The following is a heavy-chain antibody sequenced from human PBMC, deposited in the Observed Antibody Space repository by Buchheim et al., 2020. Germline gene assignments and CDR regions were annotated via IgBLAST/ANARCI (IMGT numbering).Heavy chain of an antibody. J-gene: IGHJ6*02. Sequence: QVQLVQSGSELKKPGASVKVSCKASGYTFTSYAMNWVRQAPGQGLEWMGWINTNTGNPTYAQGFTGRFVFSLDTSVSTAYLQISSLKAEDTAVYYCARHDYGGNSGLKRGYYYYYYGMDVWGQGTT. V-gene: IGHV7-4-1*02. CDR2: INTNTGNP. D-gene: IGHD4-23*01. CDR1: GYTFTSYA. CDR3: ARHDYGGNSGLKRGYYYYYYGMDV.